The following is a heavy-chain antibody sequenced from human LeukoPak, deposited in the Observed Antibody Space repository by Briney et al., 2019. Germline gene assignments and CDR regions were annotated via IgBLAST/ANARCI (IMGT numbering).Heavy chain of an antibody. CDR1: GGSISSYY. Sequence: SETLSLTCTVSGGSISSYYWRWIRQPAGKGLEWIGRIYTSGSTNYNPSLKSRLTMSVDTSKNQFSLKLSSVTGADTAVYYCAADYGDSPDAFDIWGQGTMVTVSS. CDR2: IYTSGST. CDR3: AADYGDSPDAFDI. D-gene: IGHD4-17*01. V-gene: IGHV4-4*07. J-gene: IGHJ3*02.